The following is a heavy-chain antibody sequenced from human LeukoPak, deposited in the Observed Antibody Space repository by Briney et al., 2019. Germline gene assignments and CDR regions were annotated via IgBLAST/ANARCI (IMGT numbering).Heavy chain of an antibody. J-gene: IGHJ6*02. Sequence: GGSLRRSCAASGFTVSSNYMSWVRQAPGKGLEWVSVIYSGGSTYYADSVKGRFTISRDNSKNTLYLQVNSLRAEDTAVYYCARGTIFGVDGMDVSGVWGQGTTVTVSS. CDR2: IYSGGST. V-gene: IGHV3-53*01. D-gene: IGHD3-3*01. CDR1: GFTVSSNY. CDR3: ARGTIFGVDGMDVSGV.